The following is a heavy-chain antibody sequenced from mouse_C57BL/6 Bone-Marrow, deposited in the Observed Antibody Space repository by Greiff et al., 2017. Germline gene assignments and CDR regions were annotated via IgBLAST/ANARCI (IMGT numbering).Heavy chain of an antibody. CDR2: INPSNGGT. V-gene: IGHV1-53*01. D-gene: IGHD2-2*01. CDR3: ARRLQQGYFDV. CDR1: GYTFTSYW. J-gene: IGHJ1*03. Sequence: VQLQQPGTVLVKPGASVKLSCKASGYTFTSYWMHWVKQRHGQGLEWIGNINPSNGGTNYNEKFKSKATLTVDKSASTAYMQLSSLTSEDSAVYYCARRLQQGYFDVWGTGTTVTVSS.